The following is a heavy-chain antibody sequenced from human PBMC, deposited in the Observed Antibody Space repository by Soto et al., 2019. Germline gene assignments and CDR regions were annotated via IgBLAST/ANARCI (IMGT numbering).Heavy chain of an antibody. J-gene: IGHJ4*02. Sequence: EVQLVESGGGLVQPGQSLRLSCIGSGFTFGDYAMSWFRQAPGKGLEWVGFIRSKPYGGTTEYAASVKGRFTISRDDSKSTAYLQMNSLKTEDTAMYYCTKRSYFVYWGQGTLVTVSS. CDR3: TKRSYFVY. CDR1: GFTFGDYA. CDR2: IRSKPYGGTT. V-gene: IGHV3-49*03. D-gene: IGHD1-1*01.